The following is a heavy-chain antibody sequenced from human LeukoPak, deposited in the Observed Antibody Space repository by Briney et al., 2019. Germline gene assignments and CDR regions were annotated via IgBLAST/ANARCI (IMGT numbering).Heavy chain of an antibody. D-gene: IGHD2-15*01. CDR1: GGTFSSYA. J-gene: IGHJ4*02. Sequence: WASVKVSCKASGGTFSSYAISWVRQAPGQGLEWMGRIIPIFGTANYAQKFQGRVTITTDESTSTAYMELSSLRSEDTAVYYCARVPLPDGGSDYWGQGALVTVSS. V-gene: IGHV1-69*05. CDR3: ARVPLPDGGSDY. CDR2: IIPIFGTA.